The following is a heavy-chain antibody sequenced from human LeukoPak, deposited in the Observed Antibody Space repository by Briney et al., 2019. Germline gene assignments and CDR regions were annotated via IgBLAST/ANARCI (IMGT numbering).Heavy chain of an antibody. D-gene: IGHD6-13*01. J-gene: IGHJ4*02. CDR2: LWSDGIRT. Sequence: GGPLRPSSATSGFTFTSYGMHWVRQPPGRGLEWVAALWSDGIRTSYAASVRGRFSISRDNSRHTLYLQMDSLRAEDRAVYYCGRDYASSWTPLFNYWGQGTLVTVSS. CDR3: GRDYASSWTPLFNY. CDR1: GFTFTSYG. V-gene: IGHV3-33*01.